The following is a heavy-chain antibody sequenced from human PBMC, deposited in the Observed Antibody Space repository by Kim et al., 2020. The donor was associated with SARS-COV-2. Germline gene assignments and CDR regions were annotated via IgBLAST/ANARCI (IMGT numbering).Heavy chain of an antibody. CDR2: IYYSGST. CDR1: GGSISSGGYY. D-gene: IGHD3-10*01. Sequence: SETLSLTCTVSGGSISSGGYYWSWIRPPPGTGLEWIGYIYYSGSTYYHPSLKSRVTISVDTSKNQFSLKLSSVTAADTAVYYCARGGVPGEPYYYYYGM. CDR3: ARGGVPGEPYYYYYGM. J-gene: IGHJ6*01. V-gene: IGHV4-31*03.